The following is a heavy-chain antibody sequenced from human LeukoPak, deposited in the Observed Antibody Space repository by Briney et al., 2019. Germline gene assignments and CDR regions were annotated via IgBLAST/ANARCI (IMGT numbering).Heavy chain of an antibody. CDR2: ISSSGSTI. D-gene: IGHD3-22*01. CDR1: GFTFSSYA. CDR3: ARVPDSLVDY. Sequence: GSLRLSCAASGFTFSSYAMSWIRQAPGKGLEWVSYISSSGSTIYYADSVKGRLTISRDNAKNSLYLQMNSLRAEDTAVYYCARVPDSLVDYWGQGTLVTVSS. V-gene: IGHV3-11*01. J-gene: IGHJ4*02.